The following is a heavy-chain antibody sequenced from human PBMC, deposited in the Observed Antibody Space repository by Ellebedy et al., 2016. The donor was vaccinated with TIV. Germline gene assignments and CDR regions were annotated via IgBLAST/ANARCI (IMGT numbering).Heavy chain of an antibody. J-gene: IGHJ3*02. V-gene: IGHV3-7*01. CDR2: IKQDGSEK. CDR1: GFSYVSYW. CDR3: ATDGSYGDYLSPTHAFVI. D-gene: IGHD4-17*01. Sequence: GGSLRLSCAASGFSYVSYWMTRVRQAPGKGLEWVANIKQDGSEKYYVDSVKGRFTISRDNAKNSLYLHLNSLRAEDTAMYYCATDGSYGDYLSPTHAFVIWGQGTMVTVSS.